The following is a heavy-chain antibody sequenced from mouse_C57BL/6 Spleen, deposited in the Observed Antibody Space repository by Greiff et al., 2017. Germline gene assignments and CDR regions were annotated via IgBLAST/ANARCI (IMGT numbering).Heavy chain of an antibody. V-gene: IGHV5-6*01. Sequence: EVKLMESGGDLVKPGGSLKLSCAASGFTFSSYGMSWVRQTPDKRLEWVATISSGGSYTYYPDSVQGRFTISRDNAQNTLYLQMSSLKSEDTAVYYCAREDWYFDVWGTGTTVTVSS. J-gene: IGHJ1*03. CDR1: GFTFSSYG. CDR3: AREDWYFDV. CDR2: ISSGGSYT.